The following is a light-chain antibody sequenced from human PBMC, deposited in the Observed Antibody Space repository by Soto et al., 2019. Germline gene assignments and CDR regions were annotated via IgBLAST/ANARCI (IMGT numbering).Light chain of an antibody. CDR3: SSYAAGSPSVI. Sequence: QSVLTQPPSVSGSPEQSITISCTGISSTVETYNLVSWYQQYPGKAPKLIIYEVNKRPSGVSNRFSGFKSGDTASLTISGLQAEDESDYYCSSYAAGSPSVIFGGGTKVTVL. CDR1: SSTVETYNL. J-gene: IGLJ2*01. CDR2: EVN. V-gene: IGLV2-23*02.